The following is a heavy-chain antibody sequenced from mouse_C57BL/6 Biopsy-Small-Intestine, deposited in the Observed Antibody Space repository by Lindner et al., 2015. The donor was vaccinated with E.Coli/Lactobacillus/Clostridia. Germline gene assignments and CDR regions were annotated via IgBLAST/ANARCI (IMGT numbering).Heavy chain of an antibody. Sequence: SVKVSCKASGGTFSSYAISWVRQAPGQGLEWMGGITPIFNTANYAQKFQGRVTITADESTSTAYMELSSLRSEDSAVYYCARDGGVVVVVAATDPYYTMDVWGQGTTVTVSS. J-gene: IGHJ1*01. CDR3: ARDGGVVVVVAATDPYYTMDV. V-gene: IGHV1-81*01. D-gene: IGHD1-1*02. CDR1: GGTFSSYA. CDR2: ITPIFNTA.